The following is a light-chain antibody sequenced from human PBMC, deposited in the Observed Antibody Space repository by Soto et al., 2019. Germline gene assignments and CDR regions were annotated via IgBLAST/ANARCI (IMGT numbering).Light chain of an antibody. J-gene: IGKJ5*01. Sequence: EIVMTQSPATLSVSPGDRATLSCRASQSVSSSLAWYQQIPGQAPRLLIYDASTRATGIPARFGGSGSGTEFTLTISSLQSEDFAVYYCQQYSTSPISFGQGTRLEIK. V-gene: IGKV3-15*01. CDR1: QSVSSS. CDR3: QQYSTSPIS. CDR2: DAS.